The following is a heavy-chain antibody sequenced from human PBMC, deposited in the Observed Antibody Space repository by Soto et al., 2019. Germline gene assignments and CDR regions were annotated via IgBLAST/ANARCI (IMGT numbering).Heavy chain of an antibody. CDR1: GYTFTSYY. V-gene: IGHV1-46*01. J-gene: IGHJ4*02. Sequence: ASVKVSCKASGYTFTSYYMHWVRQAPGQGLEWMGIINPSGGSTSYAQKFQGRVTMTRDTSTSTVYMELSSLRSEDTAVYYCARDEDDILTGYYKAGVDYWGQGTLVTVSS. CDR3: ARDEDDILTGYYKAGVDY. CDR2: INPSGGST. D-gene: IGHD3-9*01.